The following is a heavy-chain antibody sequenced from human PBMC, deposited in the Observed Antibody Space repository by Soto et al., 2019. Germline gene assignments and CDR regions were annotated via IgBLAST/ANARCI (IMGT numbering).Heavy chain of an antibody. CDR2: ISGSGGST. V-gene: IGHV3-23*01. CDR1: GFTFSSYA. D-gene: IGHD3-22*01. J-gene: IGHJ4*02. Sequence: LSLTCAASGFTFSSYAMSWVRQAPGKGLEWVSAISGSGGSTYYADSVKGRFTISRDNSKNTLYLQMNSLRAEDTAVYYCAKDRKETDSSGYYYEAFFDYWGQGTLVTVSS. CDR3: AKDRKETDSSGYYYEAFFDY.